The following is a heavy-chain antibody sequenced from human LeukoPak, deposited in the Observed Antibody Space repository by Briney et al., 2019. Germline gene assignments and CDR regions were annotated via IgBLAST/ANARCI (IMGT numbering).Heavy chain of an antibody. D-gene: IGHD3-3*01. J-gene: IGHJ4*02. CDR1: GYTFTSYY. CDR2: INPSGGST. V-gene: IGHV1-46*01. Sequence: GASVKVSCKASGYTFTSYYMHWVRQAPGQGLEWMGIINPSGGSTSYAQKFQGRVTMTRDTSTSTVYMELSSLRSEDTAVYYCARDSYPHDFWSGYCFDYWGQGTLVTVSS. CDR3: ARDSYPHDFWSGYCFDY.